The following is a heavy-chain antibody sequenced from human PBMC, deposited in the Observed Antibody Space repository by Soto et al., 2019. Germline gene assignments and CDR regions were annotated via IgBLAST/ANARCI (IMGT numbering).Heavy chain of an antibody. D-gene: IGHD5-18*01. J-gene: IGHJ4*02. Sequence: PGGSLRLSCAASGFTFSSYAMSWVRQAPGKGLEWVSAISGSGGVTYYADSVKGRFTISRDNSKNTLYLQMSSLRAEDTAVYYCAKDVGGHTAMFNWAQGTQVTVSS. CDR1: GFTFSSYA. CDR2: ISGSGGVT. CDR3: AKDVGGHTAMFN. V-gene: IGHV3-23*01.